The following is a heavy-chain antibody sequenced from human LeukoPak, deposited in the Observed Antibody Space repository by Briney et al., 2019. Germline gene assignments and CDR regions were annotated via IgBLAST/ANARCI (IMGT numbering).Heavy chain of an antibody. J-gene: IGHJ3*02. Sequence: PGGSLRLSCAASGFTFSSYEMNWVRQAPGKGLEWVSYISSSGSTIYYADSVKGRFTISRDNAKNSLYLQMNSLRAEDTAVYYCAKEASGYSYGLDAFDIWGQGTTVTVSS. CDR2: ISSSGSTI. V-gene: IGHV3-48*03. CDR1: GFTFSSYE. D-gene: IGHD5-18*01. CDR3: AKEASGYSYGLDAFDI.